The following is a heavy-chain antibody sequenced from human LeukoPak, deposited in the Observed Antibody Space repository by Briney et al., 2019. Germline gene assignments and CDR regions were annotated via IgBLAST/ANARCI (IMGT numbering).Heavy chain of an antibody. J-gene: IGHJ6*03. CDR2: ISAYNGNT. V-gene: IGHV1-18*01. Sequence: ASVQVSCKASGYPFTSYGITWVRQAPGQGREWMGWISAYNGNTNYSQKFQGRVTMTTDTSTSTAYMELRSLRSDDTAVYYCARDSVVVPAAAYYYYMDVWGKGTTVTVSS. CDR3: ARDSVVVPAAAYYYYMDV. D-gene: IGHD2-2*01. CDR1: GYPFTSYG.